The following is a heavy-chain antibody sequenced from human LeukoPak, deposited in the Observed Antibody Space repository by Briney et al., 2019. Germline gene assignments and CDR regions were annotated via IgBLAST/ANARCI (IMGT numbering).Heavy chain of an antibody. CDR1: GYMFIGYY. D-gene: IGHD3-16*01. CDR3: AREKIGSDLGIDEAFDI. V-gene: IGHV1-2*02. J-gene: IGHJ3*02. Sequence: GASVKVSCKASGYMFIGYYIHWVRQAPGQGLEWMAWIKPNTGVTKYGQKFEGRVTMTTDKSISTAYMEVSSLRSDDTAIYYCAREKIGSDLGIDEAFDIWGQGTMVAVSS. CDR2: IKPNTGVT.